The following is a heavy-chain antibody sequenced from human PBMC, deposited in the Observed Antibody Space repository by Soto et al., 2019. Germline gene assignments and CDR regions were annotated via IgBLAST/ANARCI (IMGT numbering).Heavy chain of an antibody. CDR1: GFTSSSYV. Sequence: QVQLVESGGGVVQPGRSLRLSCEASGFTSSSYVMHWVRQAPGKGQEWVAVISYDGSNKHYAGSVKGRFTISRDKSKNTLYLEMNSLRGEDTAVYSCARGDPYYGMDVWGQGTTVTVSS. CDR2: ISYDGSNK. V-gene: IGHV3-30*03. J-gene: IGHJ6*02. CDR3: ARGDPYYGMDV.